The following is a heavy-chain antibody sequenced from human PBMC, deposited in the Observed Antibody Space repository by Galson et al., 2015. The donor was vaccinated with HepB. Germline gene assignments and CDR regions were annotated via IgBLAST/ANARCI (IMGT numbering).Heavy chain of an antibody. J-gene: IGHJ4*02. Sequence: SRRLSCAASGFTFSTYWMSWVRQAPGKGLEWVANIKPDGSDKYYMDSVKGRFAISRDNAKNSLYLQMNSLSAEDTAVYYCARLGVNPYFDYWGQGTLVTVSS. CDR1: GFTFSTYW. CDR3: ARLGVNPYFDY. D-gene: IGHD3-16*01. CDR2: IKPDGSDK. V-gene: IGHV3-7*01.